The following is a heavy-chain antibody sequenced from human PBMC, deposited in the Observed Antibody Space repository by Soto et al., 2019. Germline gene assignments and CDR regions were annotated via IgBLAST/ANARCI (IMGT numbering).Heavy chain of an antibody. Sequence: GGSLRLSCAASGFTFSSYAMHWVRQAPGKGLEWVAVISYDGSNKYYADSVKGRFTISRDNSKNTLYLQMNSLRAEDTAVYYCASGPYYYGMDVWGQGTTVTVS. CDR3: ASGPYYYGMDV. V-gene: IGHV3-30-3*01. CDR1: GFTFSSYA. J-gene: IGHJ6*02. CDR2: ISYDGSNK.